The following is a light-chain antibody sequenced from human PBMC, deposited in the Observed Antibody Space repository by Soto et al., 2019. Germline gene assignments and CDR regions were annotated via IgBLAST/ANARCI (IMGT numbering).Light chain of an antibody. Sequence: QSALTQPPSASGSPGQSVTISCTGTRSDVGGYNFVSWYQQHPGKAPKLMIYEVSQRPSGVPDRFSGSKSDNTASLTVSGLQAEDEAYYYCSSYASSNSYVFGTGTKVTVL. CDR2: EVS. CDR3: SSYASSNSYV. J-gene: IGLJ1*01. CDR1: RSDVGGYNF. V-gene: IGLV2-8*01.